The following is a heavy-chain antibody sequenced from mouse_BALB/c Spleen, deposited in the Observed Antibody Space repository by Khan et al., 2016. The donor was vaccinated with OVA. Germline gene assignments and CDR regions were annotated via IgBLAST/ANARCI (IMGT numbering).Heavy chain of an antibody. CDR1: GFSLTDYG. CDR3: AKGVWSYYFALDY. CDR2: IWGGGST. D-gene: IGHD2-10*02. J-gene: IGHJ4*01. Sequence: QMQLEESGPGLVAPSQSLSITCTVSGFSLTDYGVRWIRQPPGQGLEWLGVIWGGGSTYYNSALTSRLSISNDNSKSQVFLKMNGLQTDDTAMCFSAKGVWSYYFALDYWGQGTSLTVSS. V-gene: IGHV2-6-5*01.